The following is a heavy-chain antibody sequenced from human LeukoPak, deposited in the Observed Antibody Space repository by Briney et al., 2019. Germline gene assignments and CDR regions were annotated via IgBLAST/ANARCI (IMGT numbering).Heavy chain of an antibody. Sequence: GGSLRLSCAASGFTFTNYWMSWVRQAPGKGLEWVANIKQHGSVKYYVDSVKGRFTISRDNAKNSLYLQMNSLRAEDTAVSYCAKDSSSSWYSYYYYYYMDVWGKGTTVTVSS. CDR1: GFTFTNYW. V-gene: IGHV3-7*04. D-gene: IGHD6-13*01. J-gene: IGHJ6*03. CDR2: IKQHGSVK. CDR3: AKDSSSSWYSYYYYYYMDV.